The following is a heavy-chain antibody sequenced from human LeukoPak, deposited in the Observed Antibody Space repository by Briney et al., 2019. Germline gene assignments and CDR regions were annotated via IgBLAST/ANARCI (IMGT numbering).Heavy chain of an antibody. CDR3: ATQPYGDYDYNDDNRFDP. CDR2: FDPEDGET. V-gene: IGHV1-24*01. Sequence: ASVKVSCKVSGYTLTELSMHWVRQAPGKGLEWMGGFDPEDGETIYAQKFQGRVTMTEDTSTDTAYMELSSLRSEDTAVYYCATQPYGDYDYNDDNRFDPWGQGTLVTVSS. J-gene: IGHJ5*02. D-gene: IGHD4-17*01. CDR1: GYTLTELS.